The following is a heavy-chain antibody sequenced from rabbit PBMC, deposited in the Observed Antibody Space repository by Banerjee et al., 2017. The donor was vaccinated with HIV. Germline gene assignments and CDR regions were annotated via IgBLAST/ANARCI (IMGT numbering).Heavy chain of an antibody. CDR3: ARDLAGVIGWNFNL. D-gene: IGHD4-1*01. J-gene: IGHJ4*01. V-gene: IGHV1S43*01. Sequence: QEQLEESGGDLVKPEGSLTLTCTASGFSFSGSYWSCWVRQAPGKGLEWIASIYTSSGSTWYASWVNGRFTISRSTSLNTVTLQMTSLTAADTATYFCARDLAGVIGWNFNLWGPGTLVTVS. CDR1: GFSFSGSYW. CDR2: IYTSSGST.